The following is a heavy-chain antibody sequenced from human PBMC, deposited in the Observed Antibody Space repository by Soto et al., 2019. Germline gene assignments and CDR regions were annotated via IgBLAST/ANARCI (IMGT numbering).Heavy chain of an antibody. CDR3: ARSYPYSSSWYGIDY. CDR1: GGSLSGYY. V-gene: IGHV4-34*01. CDR2: INHSGST. Sequence: HSDTLSLTCAVYGGSLSGYYWSWIRQPPGKGLEWIGEINHSGSTNYNPSLKSRVTISVDTSKNQFSLKLSSVTAADTAVYYCARSYPYSSSWYGIDYWGQGTLVTVSS. D-gene: IGHD6-13*01. J-gene: IGHJ4*02.